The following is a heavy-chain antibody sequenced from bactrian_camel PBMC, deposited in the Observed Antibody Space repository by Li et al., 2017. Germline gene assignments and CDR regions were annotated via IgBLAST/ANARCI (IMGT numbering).Heavy chain of an antibody. D-gene: IGHD5*01. CDR3: ATSWYAGSFYPLGSSRYTY. V-gene: IGHV3S53*01. Sequence: HVQLVESGGGSVQAGGSLRLSCGASGSIYGDACVGWLRQAPGKEREGVASLASDGSSIYANSLKGRFSISKDNARNWLDLQMDSLEPGDTAVYYCATSWYAGSFYPLGSSRYTYWGRGTQVTVS. J-gene: IGHJ4*01. CDR2: LASDGSS. CDR1: GSIYGDAC.